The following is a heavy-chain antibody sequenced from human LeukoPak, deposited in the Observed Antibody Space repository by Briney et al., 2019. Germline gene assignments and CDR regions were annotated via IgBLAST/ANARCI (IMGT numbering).Heavy chain of an antibody. Sequence: GGSLRLSCAASGFTSSSYAMSWVRQAPGKGLEWVSTISGSGGSTYYADSVKGRFTISRDNSKKTLYLQMNSLRAEDTAVYYCAKVRTLVVVRKYYFDYWGQGTLVTVSS. D-gene: IGHD3-22*01. J-gene: IGHJ4*02. CDR3: AKVRTLVVVRKYYFDY. CDR1: GFTSSSYA. CDR2: ISGSGGST. V-gene: IGHV3-23*01.